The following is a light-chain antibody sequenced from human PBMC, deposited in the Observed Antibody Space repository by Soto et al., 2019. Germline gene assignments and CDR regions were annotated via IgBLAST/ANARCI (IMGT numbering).Light chain of an antibody. V-gene: IGLV1-40*01. CDR3: QSYDSSLSGGL. Sequence: QSALTQPPSVSGAPGQRVTISCTGSSSNIGAGYNVHWYQQVPGTAPKLLIYGDSNRPSGVPDRFSGSKSGTSASLAITGLQAEDEADYSCQSYDSSLSGGLFGGGTKLTVL. CDR1: SSNIGAGYN. CDR2: GDS. J-gene: IGLJ3*02.